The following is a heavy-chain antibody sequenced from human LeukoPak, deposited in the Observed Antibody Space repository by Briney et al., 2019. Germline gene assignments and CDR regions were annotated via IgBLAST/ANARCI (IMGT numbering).Heavy chain of an antibody. CDR1: GGSFSVYY. CDR2: IYHSVST. CDR3: ATTSYYYDSPDY. Sequence: SETLSLTCAVYGGSFSVYYWSWIRQPPGKGLEWIGEIYHSVSTSYNPSLKSRVTISVDTSKNQFSLKLSSVTAADTAVYYCATTSYYYDSPDYWGQGTLVTVSS. D-gene: IGHD3-22*01. J-gene: IGHJ4*02. V-gene: IGHV4-34*01.